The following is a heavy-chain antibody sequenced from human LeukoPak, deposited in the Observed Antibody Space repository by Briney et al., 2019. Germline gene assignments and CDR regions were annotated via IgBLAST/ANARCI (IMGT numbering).Heavy chain of an antibody. Sequence: GGSLRLSCAASGFTFSTYTMYWVRHPPGKRLEWVSIIGNNGGGTHYADSVRGRFTISRDNSKNALYLQMNSLRVEDTAVYYCAIDPNWGTHSWGQGVLVTVSS. V-gene: IGHV3-23*01. CDR2: IGNNGGGT. CDR3: AIDPNWGTHS. D-gene: IGHD7-27*01. CDR1: GFTFSTYT. J-gene: IGHJ4*02.